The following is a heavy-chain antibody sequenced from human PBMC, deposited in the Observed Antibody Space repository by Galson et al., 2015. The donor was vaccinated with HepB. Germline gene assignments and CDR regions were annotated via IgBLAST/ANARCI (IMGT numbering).Heavy chain of an antibody. J-gene: IGHJ4*02. Sequence: LRLSCAASGFTFSSYGMHWVRQAPGKGLEWVAVIWYDGSNKYYADSVKGRFTISRDNSKNTLHLQMNSLRAEDTAVYYCARGAYYYDSSGSPFDYWGQGTLVTVSS. CDR1: GFTFSSYG. CDR3: ARGAYYYDSSGSPFDY. CDR2: IWYDGSNK. V-gene: IGHV3-33*01. D-gene: IGHD3-22*01.